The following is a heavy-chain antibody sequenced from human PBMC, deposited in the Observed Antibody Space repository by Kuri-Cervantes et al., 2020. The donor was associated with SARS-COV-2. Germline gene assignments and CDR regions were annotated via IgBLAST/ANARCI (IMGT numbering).Heavy chain of an antibody. J-gene: IGHJ2*01. CDR3: ASLRVENWYFDL. Sequence: GSLRLSCAVYGGSFSGYYWSWIRQPPGKGLEWIGEINHSGSTNCNPSLKSRVTISVDTSKNQFSLKLSSVTAADTAVYYCASLRVENWYFDLWGRGTLVTVSS. V-gene: IGHV4-34*01. CDR2: INHSGST. CDR1: GGSFSGYY.